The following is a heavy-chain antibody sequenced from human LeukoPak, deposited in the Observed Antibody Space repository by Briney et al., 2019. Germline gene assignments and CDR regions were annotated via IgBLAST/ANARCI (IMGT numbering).Heavy chain of an antibody. CDR3: ARALSWTTESYYYMDV. Sequence: SVKVTCKTSGCTFMNYDLNWLRQPTGQGVEWMGWMNPKSLNTGYGQEFQGRVTMTRNTSISTAYMELSKLRSEDTAVYYCARALSWTTESYYYMDVWGKGTTVTVSS. D-gene: IGHD3/OR15-3a*01. CDR1: GCTFMNYD. J-gene: IGHJ6*03. V-gene: IGHV1-8*02. CDR2: MNPKSLNT.